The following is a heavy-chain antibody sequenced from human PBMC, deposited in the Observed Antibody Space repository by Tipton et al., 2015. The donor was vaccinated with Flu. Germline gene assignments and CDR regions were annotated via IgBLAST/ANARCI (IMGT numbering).Heavy chain of an antibody. CDR1: GYSFTSYL. D-gene: IGHD4-23*01. CDR3: ARQIYYVGGSLTAFDI. Sequence: QLVQSGAEVKEPGESLRISCKGFGYSFTSYLIGWVRQMPGKGLEWMGIIYPGDSDTRRVIYPGDSDTSYSPSFQGQVTISADKSISPAYLQWSSLKASDTAIYYCARQIYYVGGSLTAFDIWGQGTLVTVSS. J-gene: IGHJ3*02. V-gene: IGHV5-51*01. CDR2: IYPGDSDT.